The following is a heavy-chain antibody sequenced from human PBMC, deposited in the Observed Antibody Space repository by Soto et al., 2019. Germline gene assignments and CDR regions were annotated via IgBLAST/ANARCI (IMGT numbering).Heavy chain of an antibody. J-gene: IGHJ6*03. D-gene: IGHD2-15*01. CDR2: ISSSSSTI. CDR1: GVDCGSYS. CDR3: ARSHCSGGSRYYMDV. Sequence: PVGSQRHSCAAAGVDCGSYSMSRVRQATGKGLEWVSYISSSSSTIYYADSVKGRFTISRDNAKNSLYLQMNSLRAEDTAVYYCARSHCSGGSRYYMDVWGKGTTLTVSS. V-gene: IGHV3-48*01.